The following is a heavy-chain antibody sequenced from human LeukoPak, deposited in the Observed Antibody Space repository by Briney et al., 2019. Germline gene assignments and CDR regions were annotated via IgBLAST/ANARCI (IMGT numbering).Heavy chain of an antibody. CDR3: ARATYYYDSSGYWTLEFDFDI. CDR2: IKQDGSEK. D-gene: IGHD3-22*01. CDR1: GFTFSSYW. V-gene: IGHV3-7*03. Sequence: GGSLRLSCAASGFTFSSYWMSWVRQAPGKGLEWVANIKQDGSEKYYVDSVKGRFTISRDNAKNSLYLQMNSLRAEDTAVYYCARATYYYDSSGYWTLEFDFDIWGQGTMVTVSS. J-gene: IGHJ3*02.